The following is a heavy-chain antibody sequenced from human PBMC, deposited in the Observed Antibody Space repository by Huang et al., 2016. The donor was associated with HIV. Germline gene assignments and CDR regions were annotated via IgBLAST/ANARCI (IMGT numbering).Heavy chain of an antibody. CDR3: ASASIAARRWFDP. D-gene: IGHD6-6*01. CDR1: GGSMSSYY. J-gene: IGHJ5*02. V-gene: IGHV4-59*01. Sequence: QVQLQESGPGLVKPSETLSLTCTVSGGSMSSYYGSWIRPAPGKGLEWIGYIYYSGSTNHKPPLKSRVPISVEPAKNQFSLRLSSVTAADTAVYYCASASIAARRWFDPWGQGSLVTVSS. CDR2: IYYSGST.